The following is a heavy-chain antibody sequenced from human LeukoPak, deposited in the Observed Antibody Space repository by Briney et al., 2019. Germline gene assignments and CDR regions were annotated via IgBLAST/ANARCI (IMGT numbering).Heavy chain of an antibody. Sequence: SVKVSFKASGFTYSTSTIQWVRPARCQPLEWIGWIIPGSVNAVYAQKFQERVTITRDMSTSTAYMELSSLRSEDTAVYYCAAERYSDACCWFDPWGQGTPVTVSS. CDR3: AAERYSDACCWFDP. V-gene: IGHV1-58*02. D-gene: IGHD5-12*01. CDR2: IIPGSVNA. J-gene: IGHJ5*02. CDR1: GFTYSTST.